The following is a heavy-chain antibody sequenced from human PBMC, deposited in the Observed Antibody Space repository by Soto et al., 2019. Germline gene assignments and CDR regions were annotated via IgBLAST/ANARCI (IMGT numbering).Heavy chain of an antibody. CDR2: IYYSGST. V-gene: IGHV4-59*12. Sequence: SETLCLTCTVAGGSISSYYWSWIRQPPGKGLEWIGYIYYSGSTYYNPSLKSRVTISVDTSKNQFSLKLSSVTAADTAVYYCARESRLLFDYWGQRTLVTLSS. D-gene: IGHD3-3*01. J-gene: IGHJ4*02. CDR1: GGSISSYY. CDR3: ARESRLLFDY.